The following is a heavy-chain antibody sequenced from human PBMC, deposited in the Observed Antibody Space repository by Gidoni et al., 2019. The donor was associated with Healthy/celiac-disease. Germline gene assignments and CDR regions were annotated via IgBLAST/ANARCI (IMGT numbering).Heavy chain of an antibody. Sequence: FTISRDNAKNSLYLQMNSLRAEDTAVYYCARGWEYSSSSGVRRGVSDDYWGQGTLVTVSS. V-gene: IGHV3-7*04. J-gene: IGHJ4*02. CDR3: ARGWEYSSSSGVRRGVSDDY. D-gene: IGHD6-6*01.